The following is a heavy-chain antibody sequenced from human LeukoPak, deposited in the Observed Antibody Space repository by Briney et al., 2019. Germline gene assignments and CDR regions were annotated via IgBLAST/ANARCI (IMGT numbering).Heavy chain of an antibody. CDR3: AKDMSPSGWYLDY. J-gene: IGHJ4*02. D-gene: IGHD6-19*01. V-gene: IGHV3-9*01. CDR1: GFTFDDYA. Sequence: GRSLRLSCAASGFTFDDYAMHWVRQAPGKGLEWVSGISWNSGSIGYADSVKGRFTISRDNAKNSLYLQKNSLRAEDTALYYCAKDMSPSGWYLDYWGQGTLVTVSS. CDR2: ISWNSGSI.